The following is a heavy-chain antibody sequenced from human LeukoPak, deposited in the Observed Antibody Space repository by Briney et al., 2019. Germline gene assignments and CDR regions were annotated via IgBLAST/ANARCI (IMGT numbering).Heavy chain of an antibody. Sequence: GGSLRLSCTGSGFTLSNYWMNWVRQAPGKGLEWVANIKQDGSEKYYMDSVKGRFTISRDSAKNSLYLQMNSLRAEDTAVYYCARESGSGWYLGYYYYGMDVWGQGTTVTVSS. CDR3: ARESGSGWYLGYYYYGMDV. V-gene: IGHV3-7*03. CDR1: GFTLSNYW. D-gene: IGHD6-19*01. CDR2: IKQDGSEK. J-gene: IGHJ6*02.